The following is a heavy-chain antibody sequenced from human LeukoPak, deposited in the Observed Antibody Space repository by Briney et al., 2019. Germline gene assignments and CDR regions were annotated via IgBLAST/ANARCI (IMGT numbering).Heavy chain of an antibody. Sequence: ASVKVSCKASGYTFTIYDIDWVRQATGQGLEWMGWMNPNSGNTGYAQKFQGRVTMTRNTSISTAYMELSSLRSEGTAVYYCARGEKIAAAEWFDPWGQGTLVTVSS. CDR2: MNPNSGNT. J-gene: IGHJ5*02. CDR1: GYTFTIYD. D-gene: IGHD6-13*01. CDR3: ARGEKIAAAEWFDP. V-gene: IGHV1-8*01.